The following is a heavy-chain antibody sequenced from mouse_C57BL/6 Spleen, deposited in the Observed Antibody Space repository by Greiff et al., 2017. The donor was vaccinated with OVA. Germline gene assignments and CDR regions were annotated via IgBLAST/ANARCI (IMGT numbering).Heavy chain of an antibody. CDR2: IDPEDGDT. CDR1: GFNITDYY. V-gene: IGHV14-1*01. D-gene: IGHD2-3*01. J-gene: IGHJ4*01. CDR3: TTSGYDGSLDY. Sequence: VQLQQSGAELVRPGASVKLSCTASGFNITDYYMHWVKQRPEQGLEWIGRIDPEDGDTEYAPKFQGKATMTADTSSNTAYLQLSSLTSEDTAVYYCTTSGYDGSLDYWGQGTSVTVSS.